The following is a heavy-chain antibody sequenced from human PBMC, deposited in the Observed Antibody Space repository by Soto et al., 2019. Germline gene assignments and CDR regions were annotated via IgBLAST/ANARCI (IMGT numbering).Heavy chain of an antibody. Sequence: QVQLVQSGGEVKKPGASVKVSCKASGYTFTNYGISWVRQAPGQGLERMGWINVYNGNTKYAQKVQGRVTMTTDTATSTAYMELRSRRSDDTAVYYCARGVGSGSYYNQYNWFDPWGQGTLVTVSS. D-gene: IGHD3-10*01. J-gene: IGHJ5*02. CDR3: ARGVGSGSYYNQYNWFDP. V-gene: IGHV1-18*01. CDR2: INVYNGNT. CDR1: GYTFTNYG.